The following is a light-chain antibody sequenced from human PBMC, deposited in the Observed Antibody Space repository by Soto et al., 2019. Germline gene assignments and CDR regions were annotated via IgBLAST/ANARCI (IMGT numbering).Light chain of an antibody. Sequence: EILMTQSPDTLSVSPGESATLSCRASQSVSNNYLAWYQQKPGQAPRLLIYGASNRATGIPDRFSGSGSGTDFTLTISRLEPEDFAVYYCQQYGSSGTFGQGTKVDSK. J-gene: IGKJ1*01. V-gene: IGKV3-20*01. CDR3: QQYGSSGT. CDR1: QSVSNNY. CDR2: GAS.